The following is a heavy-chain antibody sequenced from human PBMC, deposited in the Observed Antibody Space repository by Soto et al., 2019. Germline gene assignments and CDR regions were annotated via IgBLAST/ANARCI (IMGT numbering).Heavy chain of an antibody. CDR2: INHSGST. D-gene: IGHD3-10*01. V-gene: IGHV4-34*01. J-gene: IGHJ6*04. CDR1: GGSFSGYY. Sequence: SETLSLTCAVYGGSFSGYYWSWIRQPPGKGLEWIGEINHSGSTNYNPFFKSRVTISVDTSKNQFSLKLSSVTAADTAVYYCAKERVTMVRGVTRVLDVWGKGTPVTVSS. CDR3: AKERVTMVRGVTRVLDV.